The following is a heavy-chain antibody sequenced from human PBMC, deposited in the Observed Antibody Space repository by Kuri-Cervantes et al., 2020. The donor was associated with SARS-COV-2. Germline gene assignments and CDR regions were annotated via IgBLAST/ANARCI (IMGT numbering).Heavy chain of an antibody. Sequence: GGSLRLSCAASGFTFSSYSMNWVRQAPGKGLEWVSSISSSSSCIYYADSVKGRFTISRDNAKNSLYLQMNSLRAEDTAVYYCARDIVVVPAAIHYYYGMDVWGQGTTVTVSS. V-gene: IGHV3-21*01. CDR1: GFTFSSYS. D-gene: IGHD2-2*02. J-gene: IGHJ6*02. CDR2: ISSSSSCI. CDR3: ARDIVVVPAAIHYYYGMDV.